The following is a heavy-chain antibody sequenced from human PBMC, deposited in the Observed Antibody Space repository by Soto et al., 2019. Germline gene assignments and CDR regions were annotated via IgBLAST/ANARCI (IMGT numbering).Heavy chain of an antibody. V-gene: IGHV5-51*01. CDR2: IYPGDSDT. CDR3: ARHSEAYDSSGYYYTPHSHFDY. D-gene: IGHD3-22*01. Sequence: PXESLKMSSKGSGYSFTSYWIGWVRQIPGKGLEWMGIIYPGDSDTRYSPSFQGQVTISADKSISTAYLQWSSLKASDTAMYYCARHSEAYDSSGYYYTPHSHFDYWGQGTLVTVSS. CDR1: GYSFTSYW. J-gene: IGHJ4*02.